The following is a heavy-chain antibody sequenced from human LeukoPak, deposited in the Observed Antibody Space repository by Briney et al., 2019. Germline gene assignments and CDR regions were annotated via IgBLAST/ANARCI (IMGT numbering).Heavy chain of an antibody. J-gene: IGHJ4*02. V-gene: IGHV4-34*01. CDR1: GGSFSGYY. D-gene: IGHD5-24*01. CDR2: ISHSGST. Sequence: PSETLSLTCAVYGGSFSGYYWSWIRQPPGKGLEWIGEISHSGSTNYNPSLKSRVTISVDTSKNQFSLKLSSVTAADTAVYYCARGGDGYTNFDYWGQGTLVTVSS. CDR3: ARGGDGYTNFDY.